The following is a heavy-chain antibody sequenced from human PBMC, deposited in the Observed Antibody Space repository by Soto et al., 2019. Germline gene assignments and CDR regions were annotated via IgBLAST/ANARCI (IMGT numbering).Heavy chain of an antibody. CDR3: ATGGYYDSSGYYPLGH. D-gene: IGHD3-22*01. V-gene: IGHV3-7*02. CDR2: IKQDGSEK. CDR1: GFTFSSFW. Sequence: PGGSLRLSCAASGFTFSSFWMTWVRQAPGKGLKWVANIKQDGSEKYYVDSVKGRFTISRDNAKNSLYLQMNSLRAEDTAVYYCATGGYYDSSGYYPLGHWGQGTLVTVS. J-gene: IGHJ4*02.